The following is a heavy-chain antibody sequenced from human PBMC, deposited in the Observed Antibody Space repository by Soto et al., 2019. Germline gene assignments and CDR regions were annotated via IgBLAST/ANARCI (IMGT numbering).Heavy chain of an antibody. V-gene: IGHV4-39*01. CDR2: IYYSGST. CDR1: GGSISSSSYY. J-gene: IGHJ4*02. CDR3: ARRPIEGSSYYFDY. D-gene: IGHD6-6*01. Sequence: SETLSLTCTVSGGSISSSSYYWGWIRQPPGKGLEWIGSIYYSGSTYYNPSLKSRVTISVDTSKNQFSLKLSSVTAADTAVYYWARRPIEGSSYYFDYWGQGTLVSVS.